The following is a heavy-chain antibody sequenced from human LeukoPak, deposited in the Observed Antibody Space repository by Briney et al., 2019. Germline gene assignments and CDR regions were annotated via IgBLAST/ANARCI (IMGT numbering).Heavy chain of an antibody. CDR3: ARDRANYYDKRGAFDI. CDR2: ISAYNGNT. Sequence: ASVKVSCKASGYTFTSYGISWVRQAPGQGLEWMGWISAYNGNTNYAQKLQGRVTMTTDTSTSTAYMELRSLRSEDTAVYYCARDRANYYDKRGAFDIWGQGTMVTVSS. J-gene: IGHJ3*02. D-gene: IGHD3-22*01. CDR1: GYTFTSYG. V-gene: IGHV1-18*01.